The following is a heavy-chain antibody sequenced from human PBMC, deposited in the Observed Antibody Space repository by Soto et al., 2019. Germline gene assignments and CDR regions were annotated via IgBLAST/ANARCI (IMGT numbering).Heavy chain of an antibody. CDR1: GFTFSSYG. CDR2: IWYDGSNK. CDR3: AREGIAAADY. J-gene: IGHJ4*02. D-gene: IGHD6-13*01. V-gene: IGHV3-33*01. Sequence: QVQLVESGGGVVQPGRSLRLSCAASGFTFSSYGMHWVRQAPGKGLEWVAVIWYDGSNKYYADSVKGRFTISRDNSKNTQYLQMNSLRAEDTAVYYCAREGIAAADYWGQGTLVTVSS.